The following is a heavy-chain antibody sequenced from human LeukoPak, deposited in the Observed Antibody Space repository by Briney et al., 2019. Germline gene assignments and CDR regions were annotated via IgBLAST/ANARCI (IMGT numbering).Heavy chain of an antibody. CDR1: GFTFSSYS. J-gene: IGHJ6*02. D-gene: IGHD3-9*01. CDR2: ISGSGGST. V-gene: IGHV3-23*01. CDR3: AKDNSMYYDISYYYGMDV. Sequence: PGGSLRLSCAASGFTFSSYSMNWVRQAPGKGLEWVSAISGSGGSTYYADSVKGRFTISRDNSKNTLYLQMNSLRAEDTAVYYCAKDNSMYYDISYYYGMDVWGQGTTVTVSS.